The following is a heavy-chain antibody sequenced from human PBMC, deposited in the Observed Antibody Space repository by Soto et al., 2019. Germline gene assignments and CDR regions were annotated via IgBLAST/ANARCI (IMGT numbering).Heavy chain of an antibody. V-gene: IGHV3-53*01. J-gene: IGHJ3*02. CDR2: IYSGGST. CDR3: ARQTTVVTIDAFDI. Sequence: GGSLRLSCAASGFTVSSNYMSWGRQAPGKGLEWVSVIYSGGSTYYAVSVKGGFTISRDNSKNTLYLQMNSLRAEDTAVYYCARQTTVVTIDAFDIWGQGTMVTVSS. D-gene: IGHD4-17*01. CDR1: GFTVSSNY.